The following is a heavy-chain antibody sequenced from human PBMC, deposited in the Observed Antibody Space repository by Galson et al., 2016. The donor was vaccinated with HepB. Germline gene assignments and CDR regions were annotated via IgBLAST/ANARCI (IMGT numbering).Heavy chain of an antibody. CDR2: ISGSGGST. J-gene: IGHJ4*02. CDR3: AKCRSSDSTSCPNY. Sequence: CAASGFTFINYAMTWVRQAPGKGLEWVSSISGSGGSTYYADSVKGRFTISRDNSKNTLYLQMNSLRAEDTALYFCAKCRSSDSTSCPNYWGQGTLVTVSS. D-gene: IGHD2-2*01. CDR1: GFTFINYA. V-gene: IGHV3-23*01.